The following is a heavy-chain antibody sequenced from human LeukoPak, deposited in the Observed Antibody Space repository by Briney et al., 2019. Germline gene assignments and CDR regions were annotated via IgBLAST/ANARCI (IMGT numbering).Heavy chain of an antibody. CDR3: ARQGGYDSLGFDY. Sequence: SETLSLTCTVSGGSISSSSYYWGWIRQPPGKGLEWIGSIYYSGSTYCNPSLKSRVTISVDTSKNQFSLKLSSVTAADTAVYYCARQGGYDSLGFDYWGQGTLVTVSS. J-gene: IGHJ4*02. CDR1: GGSISSSSYY. V-gene: IGHV4-39*01. CDR2: IYYSGST. D-gene: IGHD5-12*01.